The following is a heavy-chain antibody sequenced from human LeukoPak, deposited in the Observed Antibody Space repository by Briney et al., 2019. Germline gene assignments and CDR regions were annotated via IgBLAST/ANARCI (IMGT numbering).Heavy chain of an antibody. J-gene: IGHJ4*02. CDR2: ICYNGKNK. D-gene: IGHD2-8*01. CDR3: ARDLGGCTNGLCSYYFDY. V-gene: IGHV3-33*01. CDR1: GFSFGGYG. Sequence: PGTSLRLSCVASGFSFGGYGMNWVRQAPGKGLEWVAVICYNGKNKYYSDSVKGRFTISRDTSKNTLYLQMNSLRAEDTAVYYCARDLGGCTNGLCSYYFDYWGQGTLVTVSS.